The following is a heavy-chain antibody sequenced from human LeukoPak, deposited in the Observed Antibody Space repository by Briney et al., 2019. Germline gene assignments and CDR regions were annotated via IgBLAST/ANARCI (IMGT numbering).Heavy chain of an antibody. CDR2: INWNSALI. CDR3: AKTPVASNRNFFDS. CDR1: GFIFDDYA. J-gene: IGHJ4*02. V-gene: IGHV3-9*01. D-gene: IGHD1-14*01. Sequence: GRSLRLSCATSGFIFDDYALHWVRQAPGKGLEWVSSINWNSALIVYADSVKGRFTISRDSAKSSLFLQMNSLRVEDTALYYCAKTPVASNRNFFDSWGQGALVTVSS.